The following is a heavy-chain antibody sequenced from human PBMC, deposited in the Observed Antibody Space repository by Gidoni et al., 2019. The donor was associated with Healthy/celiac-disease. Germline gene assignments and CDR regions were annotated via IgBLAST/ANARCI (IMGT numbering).Heavy chain of an antibody. CDR1: GFTFSNAW. J-gene: IGHJ3*02. V-gene: IGHV3-15*01. CDR3: TTDRTNVVRFLEWYLKAPDAFDI. CDR2: IKSKTDGGTT. D-gene: IGHD3-3*01. Sequence: EVQLVESGGGLVKPGGSLRLSCAASGFTFSNAWLSWVRQAPGKGLEWVGRIKSKTDGGTTDYAAPVKGRFTISRDDSKNTLYLQMNSLKTEDKAVYYCTTDRTNVVRFLEWYLKAPDAFDIWGQGTMVTVSS.